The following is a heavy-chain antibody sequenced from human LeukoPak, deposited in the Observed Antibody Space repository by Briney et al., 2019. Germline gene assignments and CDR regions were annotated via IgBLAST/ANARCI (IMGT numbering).Heavy chain of an antibody. CDR2: ISYDGSNK. CDR3: AREPYSSGWYYFDY. D-gene: IGHD6-19*01. CDR1: GFTFSSYG. Sequence: GGSLRLSCAASGFTFSSYGMHWVRQAPGKGLEWVAIISYDGSNKFYADSVKGRFTISRDNSKNTLYLQMNSLRAEDTAVYYCAREPYSSGWYYFDYWGQGTLVTVSS. J-gene: IGHJ4*02. V-gene: IGHV3-30*03.